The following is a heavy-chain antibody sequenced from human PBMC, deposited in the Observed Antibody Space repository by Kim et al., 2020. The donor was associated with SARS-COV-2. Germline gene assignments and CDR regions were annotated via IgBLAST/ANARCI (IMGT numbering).Heavy chain of an antibody. Sequence: GGSLRLSCAASGFTFSSYGMSWVRQAPGKGLEWVSAISAKGVSTFYADSVEGRFTVSRDNSKSTLYLQMNNLRAEDTAVYYCAKRRGDSIRDAFDIWGQG. J-gene: IGHJ3*02. V-gene: IGHV3-23*01. CDR3: AKRRGDSIRDAFDI. D-gene: IGHD7-27*01. CDR2: ISAKGVST. CDR1: GFTFSSYG.